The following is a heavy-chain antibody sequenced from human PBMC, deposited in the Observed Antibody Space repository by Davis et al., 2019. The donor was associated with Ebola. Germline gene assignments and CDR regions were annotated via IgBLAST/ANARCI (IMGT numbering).Heavy chain of an antibody. CDR3: ARGTIFGVVKYYYYGMVV. CDR2: INHSGST. CDR1: GGSFSGYY. D-gene: IGHD3-3*01. V-gene: IGHV4-34*01. J-gene: IGHJ6*02. Sequence: MPSETLSLTCAVYGGSFSGYYWSWIRQPPGKGLEWIGEINHSGSTNYNPSLKSRVTISVDTSKNQFSLKLSSVTAADTAVYYCARGTIFGVVKYYYYGMVVWGQGTTVTVSS.